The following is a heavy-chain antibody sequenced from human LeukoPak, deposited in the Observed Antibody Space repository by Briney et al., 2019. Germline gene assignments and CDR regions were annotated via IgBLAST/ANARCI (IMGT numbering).Heavy chain of an antibody. CDR1: GFTFGDYA. J-gene: IGHJ4*02. CDR2: IRSNAYGGTT. D-gene: IGHD3-10*01. V-gene: IGHV3-49*04. Sequence: SLTLSCTASGFTFGDYAMSWVRQAPGKGLEWVGFIRSNAYGGTTEFAASVKGRFTISRDDSKSIAYLQMNSLKTEDTALYYCARELRPVRFDYWGQGTLVTVST. CDR3: ARELRPVRFDY.